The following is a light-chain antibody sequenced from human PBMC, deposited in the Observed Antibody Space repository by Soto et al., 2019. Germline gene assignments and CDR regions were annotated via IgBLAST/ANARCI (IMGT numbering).Light chain of an antibody. V-gene: IGLV2-11*01. CDR2: TVT. CDR3: CSYAGSSSYV. J-gene: IGLJ1*01. Sequence: LTQPRSVSGSPGQSVTISCTGTSSDVGGYNYVSWYQQHPGKAPKLMIYTVTKRPSGVPDRFSGSKSDNTASLTISGLQVDDEADYYCCSYAGSSSYVFGTGTKVTVL. CDR1: SSDVGGYNY.